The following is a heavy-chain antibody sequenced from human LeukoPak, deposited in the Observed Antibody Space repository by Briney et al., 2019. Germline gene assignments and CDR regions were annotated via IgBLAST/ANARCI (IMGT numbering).Heavy chain of an antibody. Sequence: LRLSCAASGFTFSSYAMHWVRQAPGKGLEWVSGISWNSGSIGYADSVKGRFTISRDNAKNSLYLQMNSLRAEDTAVYYCARDRGYYGSGFDPWGQGTLVTVSS. CDR2: ISWNSGSI. CDR3: ARDRGYYGSGFDP. V-gene: IGHV3-9*01. CDR1: GFTFSSYA. D-gene: IGHD3-10*01. J-gene: IGHJ5*02.